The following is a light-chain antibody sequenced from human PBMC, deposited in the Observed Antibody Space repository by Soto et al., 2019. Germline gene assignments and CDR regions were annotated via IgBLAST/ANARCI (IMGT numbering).Light chain of an antibody. J-gene: IGKJ1*01. CDR1: QSISSY. CDR2: AAS. V-gene: IGKV1-39*01. Sequence: DIQMTQSPSILSASVGDRVTITCRASQSISSYLNWYQQKPGKAPKLLIYAASSLQSGVPSRFSGSGSGTDFTLTISSLQPEDFATYYCQQSYSTLQTFGQGTKVDIK. CDR3: QQSYSTLQT.